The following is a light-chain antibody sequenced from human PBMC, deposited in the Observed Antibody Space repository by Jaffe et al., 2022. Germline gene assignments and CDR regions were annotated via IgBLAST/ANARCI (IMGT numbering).Light chain of an antibody. CDR2: GAS. J-gene: IGKJ4*01. V-gene: IGKV3-20*01. CDR1: QSLTRNF. Sequence: EIVLTQSPGTLSLSAGERATLSCRASQSLTRNFLAWYRHTPGQAPRLLIYGASSRATDIPDRFSGSGSGTDFTLDISGLEPEDSAVFYCQQYEWSPLTFGGGTKVEIK. CDR3: QQYEWSPLT.